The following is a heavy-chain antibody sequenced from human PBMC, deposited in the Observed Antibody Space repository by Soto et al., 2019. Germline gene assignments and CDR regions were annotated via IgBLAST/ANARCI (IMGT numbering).Heavy chain of an antibody. Sequence: QVTLKESGPVLVKPTETLTLTCTVSGYSLSHPRMGVSWIRQPPGKALEWLAHISAHDEKSYSTSLMTRLTISQDTSKSQVVLTMTNMDPVDTATYYCARVLYYGMEVWGQGTTVTLSS. CDR2: ISAHDEK. CDR1: GYSLSHPRMG. J-gene: IGHJ6*02. V-gene: IGHV2-26*01. CDR3: ARVLYYGMEV.